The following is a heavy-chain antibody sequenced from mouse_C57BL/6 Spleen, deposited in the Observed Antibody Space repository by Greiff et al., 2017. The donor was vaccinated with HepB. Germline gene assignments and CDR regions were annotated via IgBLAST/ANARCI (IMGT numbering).Heavy chain of an antibody. D-gene: IGHD2-3*01. J-gene: IGHJ1*03. V-gene: IGHV1-54*01. CDR1: GYAFTNYL. Sequence: VQLQQSGAELVRPGTSVKVSCKASGYAFTNYLIEWVKQRPGQGLEWIGVINPGSGGTNYNEKFKGKATLTADKSSSTAYMQLSSLTSEDSAVYFGARGDGPWPYWYFDVWGTGTTVTVSA. CDR3: ARGDGPWPYWYFDV. CDR2: INPGSGGT.